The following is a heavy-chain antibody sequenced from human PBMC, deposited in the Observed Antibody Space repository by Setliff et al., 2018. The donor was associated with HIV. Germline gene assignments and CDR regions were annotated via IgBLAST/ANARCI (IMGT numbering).Heavy chain of an antibody. D-gene: IGHD2-8*02. Sequence: SETLSLTCAVYGGSFTGDYWTWIRQPPGKGLEWIGEINHSGSTNYNPSLKSRVTASVDTSKNQFSLKLNSVTAADTAVYYCTVYNTGSSKDHYWGQGTPVTVSS. CDR2: INHSGST. CDR3: TVYNTGSSKDHY. CDR1: GGSFTGDY. V-gene: IGHV4-34*01. J-gene: IGHJ4*02.